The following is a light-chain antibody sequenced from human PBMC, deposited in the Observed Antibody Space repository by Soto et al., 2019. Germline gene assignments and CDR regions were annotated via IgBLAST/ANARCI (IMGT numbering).Light chain of an antibody. V-gene: IGKV1-5*03. Sequence: DIQMTQSPSTLSASVGDRVTITCRASQSINNYLAWCQQKPGKAPKVLLQKASILESGVPSRFSGGGSGTEFTLTISSLQPEDFAPYFCHQYTTYPLTFGGGNKVETK. J-gene: IGKJ4*01. CDR1: QSINNY. CDR3: HQYTTYPLT. CDR2: KAS.